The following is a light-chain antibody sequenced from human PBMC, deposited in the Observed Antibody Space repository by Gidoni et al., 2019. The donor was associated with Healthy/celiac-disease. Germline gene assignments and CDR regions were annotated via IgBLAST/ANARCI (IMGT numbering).Light chain of an antibody. CDR3: QQYNNWPPSIT. J-gene: IGKJ5*01. Sequence: ELVMTQSPATLSVSPGERATLSCRASQSVSSNLAWYQQKPGQAPRLLIYGASTRATGIPARFSGSGSGTEFTLTISSLQSGDFAVYYCQQYNNWPPSITFGQGTRLEIK. CDR2: GAS. V-gene: IGKV3-15*01. CDR1: QSVSSN.